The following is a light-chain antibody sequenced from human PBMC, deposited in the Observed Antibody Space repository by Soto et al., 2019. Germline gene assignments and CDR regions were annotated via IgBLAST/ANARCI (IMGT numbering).Light chain of an antibody. Sequence: DVQMTQSPSSLSASVGDRVTITCRASQFISNYLNWYQQKPGKAPELLIYVASSLQSGVPSRFSSSESGTAFTLTISSLQPEDFATYYCQQTYNTPPWTFGQGTKVEIK. J-gene: IGKJ1*01. CDR3: QQTYNTPPWT. CDR1: QFISNY. CDR2: VAS. V-gene: IGKV1-39*01.